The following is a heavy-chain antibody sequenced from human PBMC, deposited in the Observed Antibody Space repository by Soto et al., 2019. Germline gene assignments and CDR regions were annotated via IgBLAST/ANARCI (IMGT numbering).Heavy chain of an antibody. Sequence: QLQLQESGSGLVKPSQTLSITCAVSGGSISSGGYSCNWIRQPPGKGLEWIGYIYHSGSTYYNPSLKCRVTISVDRSKNQFSLKLSSVTDADTAVYYCARGMTTVTTFDYWGQGTLVTVS. J-gene: IGHJ4*02. CDR3: ARGMTTVTTFDY. D-gene: IGHD4-17*01. CDR2: IYHSGST. V-gene: IGHV4-30-2*01. CDR1: GGSISSGGYS.